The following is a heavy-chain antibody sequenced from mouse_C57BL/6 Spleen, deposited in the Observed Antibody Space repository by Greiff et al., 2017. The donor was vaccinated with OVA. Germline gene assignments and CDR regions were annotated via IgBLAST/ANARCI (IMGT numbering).Heavy chain of an antibody. D-gene: IGHD1-1*01. Sequence: QVQLKQPGAELVKPGASVKVSCKASGYTFTSYWMHWVKQRPGQGLEWIGRIHPSDSDTNYNQKFKGKATLTVDKSSSTAYMQLSSLTSEDSAVYYCALITTVVATDYFDYWGQGTTLTVSS. CDR2: IHPSDSDT. CDR3: ALITTVVATDYFDY. V-gene: IGHV1-74*01. J-gene: IGHJ2*01. CDR1: GYTFTSYW.